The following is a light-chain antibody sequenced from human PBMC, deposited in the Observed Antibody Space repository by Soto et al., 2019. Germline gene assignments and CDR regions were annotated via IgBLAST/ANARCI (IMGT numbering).Light chain of an antibody. J-gene: IGKJ4*01. CDR1: QSISSH. V-gene: IGKV3-11*01. CDR2: DAS. Sequence: EIVLTQSPATLSLSTGDRATLSCRCSQSISSHLAWYQQRPGQVVRLLFYDASHRATGIPVRFSGSGSGTDFTLTINNLEPEDFAVYCCQQRNDGLTFGGGTKVDIK. CDR3: QQRNDGLT.